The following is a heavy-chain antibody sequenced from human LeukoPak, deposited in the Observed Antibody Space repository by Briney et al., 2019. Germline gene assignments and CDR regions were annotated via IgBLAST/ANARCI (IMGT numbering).Heavy chain of an antibody. CDR1: GYTFTSYD. Sequence: ASVKVSCKASGYTFTSYDINWVRQATGQGLEWMGWMNPNSGNTGYAQKFQGRGTMTRNTSISTAYMELSSLRSEDTAVYYCARKPAAIRWSDYYYGMDVWGQGTTVTVSS. CDR3: ARKPAAIRWSDYYYGMDV. CDR2: MNPNSGNT. V-gene: IGHV1-8*01. J-gene: IGHJ6*02. D-gene: IGHD2-2*02.